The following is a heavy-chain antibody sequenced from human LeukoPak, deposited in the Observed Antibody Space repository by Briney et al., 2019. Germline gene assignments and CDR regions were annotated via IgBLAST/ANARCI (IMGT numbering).Heavy chain of an antibody. V-gene: IGHV3-7*01. CDR2: IRQDGGEK. CDR1: GFTFTDYW. CDR3: ARDGTAAGLYFDL. D-gene: IGHD6-13*01. Sequence: GVSLRLSCAVAGFTFTDYWMNWVRQAPGKGLEWVASIRQDGGEKSYVDSVKGRFTISRDNTKSSLYLRINSLRAEDTAVYYCARDGTAAGLYFDLWGQGTLVTVSS. J-gene: IGHJ4*01.